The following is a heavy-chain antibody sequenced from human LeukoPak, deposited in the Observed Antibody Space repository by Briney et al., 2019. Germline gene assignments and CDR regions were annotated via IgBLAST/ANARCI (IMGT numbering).Heavy chain of an antibody. V-gene: IGHV3-30*18. CDR1: GFTFSSYG. CDR2: ISYDGSNK. Sequence: PGGPLRLSCAASGFTFSSYGMHWVRQAPGKGLEWVAVISYDGSNKYYADSVKGRFTISRDNSKNTLYLQMNSLRAEDTAVYYCAKDWVLWADIVATMFDYWGQGTLVTVSS. D-gene: IGHD5-12*01. J-gene: IGHJ4*02. CDR3: AKDWVLWADIVATMFDY.